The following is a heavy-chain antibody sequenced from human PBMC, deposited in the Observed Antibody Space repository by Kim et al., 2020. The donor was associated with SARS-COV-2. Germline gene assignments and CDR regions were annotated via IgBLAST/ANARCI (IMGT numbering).Heavy chain of an antibody. CDR2: INAGNGNT. CDR3: ARGGVVVAVAGTFDY. V-gene: IGHV1-3*01. J-gene: IGHJ4*02. Sequence: ASVKVSCKASGYTFTSYAMHWVRQAPGQRLEWMGWINAGNGNTKYSQKFQGRVTITRDTSASTAYMELSSLRSEDTAVYYCARGGVVVAVAGTFDYWGQGTLVTVSS. D-gene: IGHD6-19*01. CDR1: GYTFTSYA.